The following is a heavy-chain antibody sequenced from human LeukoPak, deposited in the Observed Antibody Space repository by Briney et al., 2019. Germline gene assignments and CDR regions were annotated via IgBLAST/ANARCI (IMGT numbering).Heavy chain of an antibody. J-gene: IGHJ4*02. V-gene: IGHV3-30*02. CDR3: AKDRSYYDSGGYRNFDY. CDR2: IRYDGSNK. CDR1: GLTFSTCG. D-gene: IGHD3-22*01. Sequence: QPGGSLRLSCAASGLTFSTCGVHWVRQAPGKGLEWVAFIRYDGSNKYYADSVKGRFIISRDNSENTLSLQMNSPRAEDTAVYYCAKDRSYYDSGGYRNFDYWGQGTLVTVSS.